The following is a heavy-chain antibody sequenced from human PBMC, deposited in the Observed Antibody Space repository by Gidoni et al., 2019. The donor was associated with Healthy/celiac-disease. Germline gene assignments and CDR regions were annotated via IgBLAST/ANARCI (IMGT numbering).Heavy chain of an antibody. J-gene: IGHJ5*02. V-gene: IGHV4-30-2*01. CDR2: IYHSGST. CDR1: GGSISSGGYS. Sequence: QLQLQESGSGLVKPSQTLSLTCAVSGGSISSGGYSWSWIRQPPGKGLEWIGYIYHSGSTYYNPSLKSRVTISVDRSKNQFSLKLSSVTAADTAVYYCARGPHPIAVAGLSFDPWGQGTLVTVSS. CDR3: ARGPHPIAVAGLSFDP. D-gene: IGHD6-19*01.